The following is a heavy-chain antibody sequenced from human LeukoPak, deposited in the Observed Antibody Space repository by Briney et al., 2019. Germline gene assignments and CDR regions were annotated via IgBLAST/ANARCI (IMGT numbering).Heavy chain of an antibody. Sequence: GGSLRLSCAASGFTFSSYSMNWVRQAPGKGLEWVSSISSSSSYIYYADSVKGRFTVSRDNAENTLYLQMNNLRVEDTALYFCHPLGYTSNWGQGTLVTVSS. CDR1: GFTFSSYS. D-gene: IGHD6-13*01. CDR3: HPLGYTSN. V-gene: IGHV3-21*01. J-gene: IGHJ4*02. CDR2: ISSSSSYI.